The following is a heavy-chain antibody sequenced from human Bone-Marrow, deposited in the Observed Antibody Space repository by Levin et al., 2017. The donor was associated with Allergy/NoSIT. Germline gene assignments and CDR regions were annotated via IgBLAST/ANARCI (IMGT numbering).Heavy chain of an antibody. CDR1: GFTSSVYE. Sequence: GESLKISCSTSGFTSSVYEINWIRQSPGKRLEWISYISGTGSTKYYADTVKGRFAISRDNGRNLVSLQMDTLRVEDTGIYFCARGGFSWDIDYWGPGTAVTVSS. V-gene: IGHV3-48*03. J-gene: IGHJ4*02. CDR2: ISGTGSTK. D-gene: IGHD1-26*01. CDR3: ARGGFSWDIDY.